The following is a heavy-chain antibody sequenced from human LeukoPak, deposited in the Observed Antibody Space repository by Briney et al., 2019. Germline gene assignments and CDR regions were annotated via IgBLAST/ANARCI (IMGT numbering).Heavy chain of an antibody. CDR3: ATGSGIAAGYYYYGMDV. J-gene: IGHJ6*04. D-gene: IGHD6-25*01. V-gene: IGHV1-24*01. CDR2: FDPEDGET. Sequence: WASVKVSCKVSGYTFTELSMHWVRQAPGKGLEWMGGFDPEDGETIYAQKFQGRVTMTEDTSTDTAYMELSSLRSEDTAVYYCATGSGIAAGYYYYGMDVWGKGTTDTVSS. CDR1: GYTFTELS.